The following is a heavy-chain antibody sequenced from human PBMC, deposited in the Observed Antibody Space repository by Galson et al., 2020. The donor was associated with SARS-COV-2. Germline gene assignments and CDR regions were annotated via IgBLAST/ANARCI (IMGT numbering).Heavy chain of an antibody. CDR3: ARDRYCGEVARRDCRECVNL. Sequence: GASLRLSCVGSGFTFSDSYMRWIRLAPGKGPEWIAWLSDSGGHALVRDFREGRFTISRDNAKNSVYLEMNNLRVEDTAVYYWARDRYCGEVARRDCRECVNLWGQGTTVTVSS. V-gene: IGHV3-11*05. CDR2: LSDSGGHA. J-gene: IGHJ3*01. D-gene: IGHD2-21*01. CDR1: GFTFSDSY.